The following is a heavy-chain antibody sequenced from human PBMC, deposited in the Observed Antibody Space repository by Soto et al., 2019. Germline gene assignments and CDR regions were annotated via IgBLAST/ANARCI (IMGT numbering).Heavy chain of an antibody. Sequence: VHLLESGGGLVQPGGSLRLACTASGFTFNHYAMSWVRQAPGKGLEWVSAVSGRGGSTKYADSVKGRFIISRDNSNSTLYLQVDSLRGEDTAVYYCARGWVERLPRQPPSDYWGQGTLVTVSS. D-gene: IGHD3-3*01. V-gene: IGHV3-23*01. CDR1: GFTFNHYA. J-gene: IGHJ4*02. CDR2: VSGRGGST. CDR3: ARGWVERLPRQPPSDY.